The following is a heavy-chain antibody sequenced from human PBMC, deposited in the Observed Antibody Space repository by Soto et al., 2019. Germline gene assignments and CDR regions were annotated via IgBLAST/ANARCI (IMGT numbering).Heavy chain of an antibody. CDR2: IRSKANSYAT. CDR1: GFTFSGSA. J-gene: IGHJ4*02. CDR3: TRRFGYCSSTSCYRGFDY. Sequence: GGSLRLSCAASGFTFSGSAMHWVRQASGKGLEWVGRIRSKANSYATAYAASVKGRFTISRDDSKNTAYLQMNSLKTEDTAVYYCTRRFGYCSSTSCYRGFDYWGQGTLVTVSS. V-gene: IGHV3-73*01. D-gene: IGHD2-2*01.